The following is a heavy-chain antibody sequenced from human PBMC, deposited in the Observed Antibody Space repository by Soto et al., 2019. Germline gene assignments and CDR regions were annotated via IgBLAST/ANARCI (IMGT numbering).Heavy chain of an antibody. D-gene: IGHD3-22*01. Sequence: HVQLVQSGAEVKKPGASVKVSCKASGYTFTGYYMHWVRQAPGQGLEWMGWINPNSGGTNYAQKVQGWVTMTRDTSISTAYVELSRLRSDETAVYYCARAGDDSSGYPIRDYYYGMDVWGQGTTVTVSS. V-gene: IGHV1-2*04. CDR2: INPNSGGT. J-gene: IGHJ6*02. CDR3: ARAGDDSSGYPIRDYYYGMDV. CDR1: GYTFTGYY.